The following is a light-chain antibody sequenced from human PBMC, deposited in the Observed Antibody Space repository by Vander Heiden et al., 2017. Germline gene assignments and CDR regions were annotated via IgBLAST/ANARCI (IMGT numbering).Light chain of an antibody. V-gene: IGKV1-39*01. CDR3: QQYYSTPQT. CDR1: QSNSNY. Sequence: DIQMTQSPSSLSASVGDRVTSTCRASQSNSNYLDWYQQKPGKPPKLLIYWASSWETGVPSRFSGSGSGTDFTLTISSLQAEDFATYYCQQYYSTPQTFGQGTKLEIK. J-gene: IGKJ1*01. CDR2: WAS.